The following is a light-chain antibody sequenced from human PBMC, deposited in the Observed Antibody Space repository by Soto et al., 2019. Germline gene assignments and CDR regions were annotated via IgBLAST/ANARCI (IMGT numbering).Light chain of an antibody. V-gene: IGKV3-11*01. J-gene: IGKJ5*01. CDR3: QQRSNWPPS. CDR2: DAS. Sequence: EIVLTQSPATLSLSPGERATLSCRASQSVSSYLAWYQQKPGQAPRLLIYDASNRTTGIPARFSGSGSGTDFPLTISSLEPEDFAVYYSQQRSNWPPSFGQGTRLEIK. CDR1: QSVSSY.